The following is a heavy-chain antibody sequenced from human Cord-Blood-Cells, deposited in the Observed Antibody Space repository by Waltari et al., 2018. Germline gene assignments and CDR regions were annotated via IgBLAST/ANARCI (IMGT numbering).Heavy chain of an antibody. V-gene: IGHV2-5*01. CDR3: AHRGGYDSYNWYFDL. D-gene: IGHD5-12*01. J-gene: IGHJ2*01. CDR2: IYWNDAK. Sequence: LALIYWNDAKRYSPSLKSRLTITKDTPKNQVVLTMTNMDPVDTVSYYCAHRGGYDSYNWYFDLWGRGTLVTVSS.